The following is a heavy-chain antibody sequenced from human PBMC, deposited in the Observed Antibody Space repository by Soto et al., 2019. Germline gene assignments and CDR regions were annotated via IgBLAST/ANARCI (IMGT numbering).Heavy chain of an antibody. CDR3: ARLLDEFRAQNNYYYYMDV. J-gene: IGHJ6*03. V-gene: IGHV1-69*02. CDR1: GGTFSSYT. CDR2: IIPILGIA. Sequence: ASVKVSCKASGGTFSSYTISWVRQAPGQGLEWMGRIIPILGIANYAQKFQGRVTITADKSTSTAYMELSSLRSEDTAVYYRARLLDEFRAQNNYYYYMDVWGKGTTVTVSS. D-gene: IGHD3-3*02.